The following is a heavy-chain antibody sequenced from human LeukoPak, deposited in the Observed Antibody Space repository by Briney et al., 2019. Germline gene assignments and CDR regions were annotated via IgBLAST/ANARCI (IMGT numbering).Heavy chain of an antibody. V-gene: IGHV4-39*01. CDR3: ARQSSSWYNWFDP. J-gene: IGHJ5*02. CDR1: GGSISSSGYY. CDR2: IYYSGST. Sequence: PSETLSLTCTVSGGSISSSGYYWGWIRQPPGKGLEWIGSIYYSGSTYYNPSLKSRFTVSVDTSKSHFSLKLSSVTAADTAVYYCARQSSSWYNWFDPWGQGSLVTVSS. D-gene: IGHD6-13*01.